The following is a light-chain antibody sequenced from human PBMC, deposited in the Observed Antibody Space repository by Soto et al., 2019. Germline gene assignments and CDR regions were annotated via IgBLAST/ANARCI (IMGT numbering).Light chain of an antibody. CDR3: QQRNSWPLT. CDR2: AAS. CDR1: QSISSY. Sequence: DIQMTQSPSSLSASVGDRVTITCRASQSISSYLNWYQQKPGKAPKLLIYAASSLQSGVPSRFSGSGSGTDFTLTVSSLEPEDFATYYCQQRNSWPLTFGGGTKVDI. V-gene: IGKV1-39*01. J-gene: IGKJ4*01.